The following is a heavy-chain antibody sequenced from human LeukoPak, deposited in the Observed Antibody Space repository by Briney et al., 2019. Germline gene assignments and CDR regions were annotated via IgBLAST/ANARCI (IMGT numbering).Heavy chain of an antibody. CDR1: GGSFSGYY. D-gene: IGHD1-1*01. CDR2: INHSGST. Sequence: SETLSLTCAVYGGSFSGYYWSWIRQPPGKGLEWIGEINHSGSTNYNPSLKSRVTISVDTSKNQFSLKLSSVTAADTAVYYCAGVSVLEPSYYFDYWGQGTLVTVSS. J-gene: IGHJ4*02. CDR3: AGVSVLEPSYYFDY. V-gene: IGHV4-34*01.